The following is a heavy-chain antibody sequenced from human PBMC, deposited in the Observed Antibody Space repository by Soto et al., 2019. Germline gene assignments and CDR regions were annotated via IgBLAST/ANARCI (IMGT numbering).Heavy chain of an antibody. CDR2: ISAYNGNT. D-gene: IGHD3-22*01. V-gene: IGHV1-18*04. J-gene: IGHJ4*02. Sequence: ASVKVSCKVSGYTFTSYGISWVRQAPGQGLEWMGWISAYNGNTNYAQKLQGRVTMTTDTYTSTAYMELRSLRSDDTAGYYCARAAMIVVNPDFDYWGQGTLVTVSS. CDR3: ARAAMIVVNPDFDY. CDR1: GYTFTSYG.